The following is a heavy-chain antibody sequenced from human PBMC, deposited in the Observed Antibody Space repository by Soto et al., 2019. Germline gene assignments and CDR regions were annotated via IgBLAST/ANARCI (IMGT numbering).Heavy chain of an antibody. D-gene: IGHD3-10*01. CDR2: ISAYNGNT. CDR3: ARRGLWFGELPTFDI. V-gene: IGHV1-18*01. J-gene: IGHJ3*02. CDR1: GYTFTSYG. Sequence: ASVKVSCKASGYTFTSYGISWVRQAPGQGLEWMGWISAYNGNTNYAQKLQGRVTMTTDTSTSTAYTELRSLRSDDTAVYYCARRGLWFGELPTFDIWGQGTMVTVSS.